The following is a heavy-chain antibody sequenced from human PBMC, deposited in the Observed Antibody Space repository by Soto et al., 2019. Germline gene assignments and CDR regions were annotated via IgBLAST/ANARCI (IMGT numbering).Heavy chain of an antibody. CDR2: IPNSGST. CDR1: GGSIDTAGNY. CDR3: AIDRGYTGYVDH. D-gene: IGHD5-12*01. V-gene: IGHV4-31*03. Sequence: QVQLQESGPGLVKPSQTLSLICNVSGGSIDTAGNYWTWIRQHPGKGLEWIGFIPNSGSTYYNPSRKSRLSTSADTSKNQFFLPLSSVAAADTAVYFCAIDRGYTGYVDHWGQGALVTVSS. J-gene: IGHJ5*02.